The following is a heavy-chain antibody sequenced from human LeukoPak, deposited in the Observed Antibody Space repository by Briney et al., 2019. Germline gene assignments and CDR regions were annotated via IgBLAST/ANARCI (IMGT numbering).Heavy chain of an antibody. J-gene: IGHJ5*02. D-gene: IGHD3-22*01. CDR3: ARLVVITTFDWFDP. CDR2: FYTSGST. Sequence: ASETLSLTCTVSGGSISSYYWSWIRQPAGKGLEWIGRFYTSGSTNYNPSLKSRVTMSVDTSKNQFSLKSTSVTAADTAVYYCARLVVITTFDWFDPWGQGTLVTVSS. V-gene: IGHV4-4*07. CDR1: GGSISSYY.